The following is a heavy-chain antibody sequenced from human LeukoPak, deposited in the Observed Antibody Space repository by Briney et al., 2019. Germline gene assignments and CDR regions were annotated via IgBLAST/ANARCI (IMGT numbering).Heavy chain of an antibody. D-gene: IGHD1-26*01. CDR1: GFTFSSCG. Sequence: PGGSLRLSCAASGFTFSSCGMNWVRQAPGKGLEWVSSISRSSSHIYYADSVRGRFTISRDNFKNTMYMQMNSLRAEDTAIYYCARTGVGGGYRFDYWGQGTLVTVSS. J-gene: IGHJ4*02. CDR2: ISRSSSHI. CDR3: ARTGVGGGYRFDY. V-gene: IGHV3-21*04.